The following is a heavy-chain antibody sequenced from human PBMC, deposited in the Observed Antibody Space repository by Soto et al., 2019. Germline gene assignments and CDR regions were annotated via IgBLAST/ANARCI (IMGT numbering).Heavy chain of an antibody. J-gene: IGHJ6*03. D-gene: IGHD3-3*01. CDR1: GFTFSSYA. CDR2: ISGSGGST. V-gene: IGHV3-23*01. CDR3: ATMRGYPNYSYYYMDV. Sequence: GGSLRLSCAASGFTFSSYAMSWVRQAPGKGLEWVSAISGSGGSTYYADSVKGRFTISRDNSKNTLYLQMNSLRAEDTAVYYCATMRGYPNYSYYYMDVWGEGTTVTVSS.